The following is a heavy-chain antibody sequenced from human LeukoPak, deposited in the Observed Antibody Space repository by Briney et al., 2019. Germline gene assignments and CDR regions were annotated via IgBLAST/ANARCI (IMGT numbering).Heavy chain of an antibody. Sequence: ASVKVSCKASGGTFSSYAISWVRQAPGQGLEWMGGIIPIFGTANYAQKFQGRVTITADESTSTAYMELSSLRSEDTAVYYCASQRDVLGGMDVWGQGTTVTVSS. V-gene: IGHV1-69*13. CDR3: ASQRDVLGGMDV. CDR1: GGTFSSYA. D-gene: IGHD1-26*01. CDR2: IIPIFGTA. J-gene: IGHJ6*02.